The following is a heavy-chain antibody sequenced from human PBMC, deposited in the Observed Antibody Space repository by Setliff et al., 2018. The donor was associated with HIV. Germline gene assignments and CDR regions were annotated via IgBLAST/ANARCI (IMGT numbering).Heavy chain of an antibody. CDR2: INPSGGST. Sequence: ASVKVSCKASGYTFTTYYMHWVRQAPGQGLEWMGIINPSGGSTTYAQKFQGRVTITADESTSKGYMELSSLRSEGTAVYYCARPAGPGTGHTNQYGLDVWGQGTTVTVSS. V-gene: IGHV1-46*01. D-gene: IGHD3-9*01. CDR1: GYTFTTYY. CDR3: ARPAGPGTGHTNQYGLDV. J-gene: IGHJ6*02.